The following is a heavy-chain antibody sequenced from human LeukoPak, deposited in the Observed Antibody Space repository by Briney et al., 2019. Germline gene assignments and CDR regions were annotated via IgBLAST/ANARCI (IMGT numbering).Heavy chain of an antibody. CDR1: GFTFSSYA. CDR2: ISGSGGST. CDR3: ASPGYSYGTFDY. J-gene: IGHJ4*02. Sequence: GGSLRLSCAASGFTFSSYATSWVRQAPGKGLEWVSAISGSGGSTYYADSVKGRFTISRDNSKNTLYLQMNSLRAEDTAVYYCASPGYSYGTFDYWGQGTLVTVSS. D-gene: IGHD5-18*01. V-gene: IGHV3-23*01.